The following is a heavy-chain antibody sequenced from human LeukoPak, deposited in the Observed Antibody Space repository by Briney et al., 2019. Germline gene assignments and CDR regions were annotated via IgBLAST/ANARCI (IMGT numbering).Heavy chain of an antibody. V-gene: IGHV3-7*01. CDR2: IKEDGSEK. D-gene: IGHD3-22*01. CDR3: ARDSSGYQ. Sequence: GSLRLSCAASGFTFSTYWMSWVRQAPGKGLEWVANIKEDGSEKYYGDSVKGRFTISRDNAKDSLYLQMNSLRAEDTAVYYCARDSSGYQWGQGTLVTVSS. CDR1: GFTFSTYW. J-gene: IGHJ4*02.